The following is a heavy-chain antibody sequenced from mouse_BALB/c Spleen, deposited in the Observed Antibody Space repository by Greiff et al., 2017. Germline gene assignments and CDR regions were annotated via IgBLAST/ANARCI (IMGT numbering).Heavy chain of an antibody. D-gene: IGHD2-2*01. CDR2: INPDSSTI. J-gene: IGHJ3*01. Sequence: EVKLLESGGGLVQPGGSLKLSCAASGFDFSRYWMSWVRQAPGKGLEWIGEINPDSSTINYTPSLKDKFIISRDNAKNTLYLQMSKVRSEDTALYYCARPRLYYGYDGGFAYWGQGTLVTVSA. V-gene: IGHV4-1*02. CDR3: ARPRLYYGYDGGFAY. CDR1: GFDFSRYW.